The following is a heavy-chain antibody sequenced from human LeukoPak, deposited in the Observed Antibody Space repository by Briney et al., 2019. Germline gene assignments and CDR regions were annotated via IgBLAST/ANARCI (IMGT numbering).Heavy chain of an antibody. CDR2: ISAYNGNT. V-gene: IGHV1-18*01. J-gene: IGHJ3*02. CDR1: GYTFTSYG. Sequence: ASVKVSCKASGYTFTSYGISWVRQAPGQGLEWMGWISAYNGNTNYAQKLQGRVTMTEDTSTDTAYMELSSLRSEDTAVYYCATDPPYYYDSSGYYSQIWGQGTMVTVSS. D-gene: IGHD3-22*01. CDR3: ATDPPYYYDSSGYYSQI.